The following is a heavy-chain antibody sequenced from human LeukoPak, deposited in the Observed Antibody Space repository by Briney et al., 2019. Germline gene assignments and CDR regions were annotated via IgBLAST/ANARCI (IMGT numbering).Heavy chain of an antibody. J-gene: IGHJ6*02. V-gene: IGHV1-18*01. CDR3: ARDPGYDSHYYGMDV. CDR2: ISAYNGNT. D-gene: IGHD5-12*01. CDR1: GYTFTSYG. Sequence: GASVKVSCKASGYTFTSYGISWVRQAPGQGLEWMGWISAYNGNTNYAQKLQDRVTMTTDTSTSTAYMELRSLRSDDTAVYYCARDPGYDSHYYGMDVWGQGTTVTVSS.